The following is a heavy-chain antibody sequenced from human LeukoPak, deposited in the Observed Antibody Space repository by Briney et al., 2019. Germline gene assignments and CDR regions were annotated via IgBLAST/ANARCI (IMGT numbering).Heavy chain of an antibody. J-gene: IGHJ4*02. V-gene: IGHV1-2*02. CDR2: INPNSGGT. CDR1: GYTFTGYY. CDR3: ARITGYCSGWYGDYFDY. Sequence: ASVKVSCKASGYTFTGYYMHWVRQAPGQGLEWMGWINPNSGGTNYAQKFQGRVTMTRDTSISTAYKELSRLRSDDTAVYYCARITGYCSGWYGDYFDYWGQGTLVTVSS. D-gene: IGHD6-19*01.